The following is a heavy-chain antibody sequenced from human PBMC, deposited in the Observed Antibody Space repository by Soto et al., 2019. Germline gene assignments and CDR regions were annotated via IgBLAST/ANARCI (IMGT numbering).Heavy chain of an antibody. J-gene: IGHJ3*01. V-gene: IGHV3-23*01. D-gene: IGHD1-1*01. CDR1: GFTFRSYA. CDR3: AGEVPPRDAFDF. Sequence: EVQLLESGGGLVQPGGSLRLSCAASGFTFRSYAMSWVRQTPGKGLEWVSGVLGSGGSTFYADSVKGRFTISRDNSKNTLYVQMNSLRVEDAARYYGAGEVPPRDAFDFWGHGTMVTVSS. CDR2: VLGSGGST.